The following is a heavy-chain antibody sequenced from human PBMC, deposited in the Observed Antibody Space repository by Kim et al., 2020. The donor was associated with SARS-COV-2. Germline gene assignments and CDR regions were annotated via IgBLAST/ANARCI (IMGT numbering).Heavy chain of an antibody. V-gene: IGHV4-39*01. Sequence: NPPLKSRVTISVDTSKNQFSRKLSSVTAADTAVYYCARHSRIVVVPAAILAWGPGTLVTVSS. D-gene: IGHD2-2*01. J-gene: IGHJ4*02. CDR3: ARHSRIVVVPAAILA.